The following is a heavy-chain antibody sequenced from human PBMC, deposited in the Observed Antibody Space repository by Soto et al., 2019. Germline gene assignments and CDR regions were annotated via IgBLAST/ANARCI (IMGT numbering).Heavy chain of an antibody. CDR3: AKAKRGYSYGLFDY. V-gene: IGHV3-23*01. D-gene: IGHD5-18*01. J-gene: IGHJ4*02. CDR2: ISGSGGST. CDR1: GFTFSSYA. Sequence: GGSLRLSCAASGFTFSSYAMSWVRQAPGKGLEWVSAISGSGGSTYCADSLKGRFTISRDNSKNTLYLQMNSLRAEDTAVYYCAKAKRGYSYGLFDYWGQGTLVTVSS.